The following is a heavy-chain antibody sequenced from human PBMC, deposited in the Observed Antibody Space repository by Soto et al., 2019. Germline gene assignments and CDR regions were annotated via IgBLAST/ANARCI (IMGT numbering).Heavy chain of an antibody. CDR1: GFIFKNYA. V-gene: IGHV3-30*04. Sequence: GGSLRLSCAVSGFIFKNYALNWVRQAPGKGLEWVASITRDGYNKYYADSVKGRFTISRDNSKNTLSLQMTALRVEDSSVYYCTKSSGGSSSVGMDYWGPGTLVTVSS. D-gene: IGHD6-6*01. CDR2: ITRDGYNK. J-gene: IGHJ4*02. CDR3: TKSSGGSSSVGMDY.